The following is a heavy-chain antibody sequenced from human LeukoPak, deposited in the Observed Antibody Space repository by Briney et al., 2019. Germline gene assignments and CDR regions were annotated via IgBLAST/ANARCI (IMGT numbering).Heavy chain of an antibody. CDR3: ARDSGRYYDSMNWFDP. CDR1: GYTFTSCY. Sequence: GASVKVSCKASGYTFTSCYMHWVRQAPGQGLEWMGIINPSGGSTSYAQKFQGRVTMTRDTSISTAYMELSRLRSDDTAVYYCARDSGRYYDSMNWFDPWGQGTLVTVSS. D-gene: IGHD3-22*01. J-gene: IGHJ5*02. CDR2: INPSGGST. V-gene: IGHV1-46*01.